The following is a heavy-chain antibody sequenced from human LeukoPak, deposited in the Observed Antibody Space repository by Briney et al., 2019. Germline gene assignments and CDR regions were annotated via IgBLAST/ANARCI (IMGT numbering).Heavy chain of an antibody. D-gene: IGHD6-19*01. CDR1: GFTFSSYA. CDR2: INWNGGST. J-gene: IGHJ4*02. CDR3: ARGEVAGPVDY. V-gene: IGHV3-20*04. Sequence: GGSLRLSCAASGFTFSSYAMSWVRQAPGKGLEWVSGINWNGGSTGYADSVKGRFTISRDNAKNSLYLQMNSLRAEDTALYYCARGEVAGPVDYWGQGTLVTVSS.